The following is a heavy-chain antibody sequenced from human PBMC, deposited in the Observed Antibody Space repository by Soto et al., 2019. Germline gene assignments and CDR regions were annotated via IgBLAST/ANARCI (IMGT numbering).Heavy chain of an antibody. Sequence: VQLVESGGGLVQPXGXLRLSXVASGFXSSDHYXXWVRQAPXXGLEXVGRTRNKLNSYSTEYAASVRGRFRISRDESQNTLYLQMNSLKIEDTAVYYCVTGIPGARGAFDVWGQGTVVTVS. J-gene: IGHJ3*01. D-gene: IGHD2-21*01. V-gene: IGHV3-72*01. CDR2: TRNKLNSYST. CDR1: GFXSSDHY. CDR3: VTGIPGARGAFDV.